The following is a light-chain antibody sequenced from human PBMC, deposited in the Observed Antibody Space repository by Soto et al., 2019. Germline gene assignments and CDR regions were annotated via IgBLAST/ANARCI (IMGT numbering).Light chain of an antibody. CDR1: SSNIGAGYD. CDR3: QSYDSTLSGSIV. V-gene: IGLV1-40*01. J-gene: IGLJ1*01. Sequence: QSVLSQPPSVSGAPGQRVTISCSGSSSNIGAGYDVHWYQQLPGTAPKLLISANSDRPSGVPDRFSGSKSGTSASLAITGLQAEDEADYYCQSYDSTLSGSIVSGTGTKVTVL. CDR2: ANS.